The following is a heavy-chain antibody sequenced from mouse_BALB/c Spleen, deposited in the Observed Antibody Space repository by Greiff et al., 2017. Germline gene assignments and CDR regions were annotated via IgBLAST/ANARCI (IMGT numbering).Heavy chain of an antibody. Sequence: QVHVKQSGAELAKPGASVKMSCKASGYTFTSYWMHWVKQRPGQGLEWIGYINPSTGYTEYNQKFKDKATLTADKSSSTAYMQLSSLTSEDSAVYYCARQNYGSSLWFAYWGQGTLVTVSA. CDR1: GYTFTSYW. CDR2: INPSTGYT. V-gene: IGHV1-7*01. J-gene: IGHJ3*01. D-gene: IGHD1-1*01. CDR3: ARQNYGSSLWFAY.